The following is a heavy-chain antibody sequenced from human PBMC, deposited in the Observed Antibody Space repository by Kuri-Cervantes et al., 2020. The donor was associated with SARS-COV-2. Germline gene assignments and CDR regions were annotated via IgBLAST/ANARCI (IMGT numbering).Heavy chain of an antibody. Sequence: GESLKISCTASGFTFGDYAMSWVRQAPGKGLEWVAVISYDGSNKYYADSVKGRFTISRDNSKNTLYLQMNSLGAEDTAVYYCARSTWDLYYYDLWGQGTLVTVSS. CDR3: ARSTWDLYYYDL. J-gene: IGHJ4*02. V-gene: IGHV3-30-3*01. D-gene: IGHD1-26*01. CDR2: ISYDGSNK. CDR1: GFTFGDYA.